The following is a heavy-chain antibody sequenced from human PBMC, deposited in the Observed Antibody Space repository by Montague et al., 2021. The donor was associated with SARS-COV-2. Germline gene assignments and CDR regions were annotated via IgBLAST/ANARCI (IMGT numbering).Heavy chain of an antibody. CDR3: ARFTAVTSSLDF. Sequence: SETRSLTCTVSGASISNPTYSWGWIRQPAGKELEWIGRMFTSGSTTYNPSLKSRVTISVDTSKNQFSLKLTSVTAADTAVYYCARFTAVTSSLDFWGQGTLVPVSS. J-gene: IGHJ4*02. V-gene: IGHV4-61*02. CDR1: GASISNPTYS. D-gene: IGHD4-17*01. CDR2: MFTSGST.